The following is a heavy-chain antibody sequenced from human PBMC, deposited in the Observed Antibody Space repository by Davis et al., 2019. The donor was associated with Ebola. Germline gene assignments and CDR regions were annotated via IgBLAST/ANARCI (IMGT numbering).Heavy chain of an antibody. CDR1: GFTFSSYA. Sequence: GESLKISCAASGFTFSSYAMGWVRQAPGKGLEWVSSVSGSGATTYYADSVKGRFTISRDNSKNTQFLQMNGLRVEDTALYYCAIIWRSGAIGSWGQGTLVTVSS. D-gene: IGHD1-26*01. CDR2: VSGSGATT. V-gene: IGHV3-23*01. CDR3: AIIWRSGAIGS. J-gene: IGHJ4*02.